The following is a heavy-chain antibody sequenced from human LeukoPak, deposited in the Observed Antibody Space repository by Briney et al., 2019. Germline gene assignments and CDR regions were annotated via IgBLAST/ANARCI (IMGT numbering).Heavy chain of an antibody. D-gene: IGHD6-19*01. CDR2: INPSGGST. J-gene: IGHJ5*02. V-gene: IGHV1-46*01. CDR1: GYTFTSYY. CDR3: ARRTGYSSGWYPSWFDP. Sequence: ASVKVSCKASGYTFTSYYMHWVRQAPGQGLEWMGIINPSGGSTSYAQKFQGRVTMTRDMSTSTVYMELSSLRSEDTAVYYCARRTGYSSGWYPSWFDPWGQGTLVTVSS.